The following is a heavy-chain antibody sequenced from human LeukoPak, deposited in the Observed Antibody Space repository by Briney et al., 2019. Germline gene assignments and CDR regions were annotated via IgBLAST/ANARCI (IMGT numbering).Heavy chain of an antibody. J-gene: IGHJ4*02. D-gene: IGHD4-17*01. CDR3: ARDPLWGYGDYPVFDY. CDR2: ISYDGSNK. Sequence: GGSLRLSCAASGFTFSSYAMHWVRQAPGKGLEWVAVISYDGSNKYYADSVKGRFTISRDNSKNTLYLQMNSLRAEDMAVYYCARDPLWGYGDYPVFDYWGQGTLVTVSS. V-gene: IGHV3-30-3*01. CDR1: GFTFSSYA.